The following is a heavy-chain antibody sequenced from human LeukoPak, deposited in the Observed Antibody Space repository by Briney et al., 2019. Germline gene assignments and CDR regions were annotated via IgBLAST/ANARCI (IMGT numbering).Heavy chain of an antibody. V-gene: IGHV3-11*05. D-gene: IGHD1-1*01. CDR1: GFTFIDYY. J-gene: IGHJ4*02. CDR3: ARARPYNYESFDY. CDR2: ISSGSTYT. Sequence: GGSLRLSCAASGFTFIDYYMTWIRQAPGKRLEWVSYISSGSTYTNYADSVKGRFTISRDNAKNSLYLQMNSLRAEDTAVYYCARARPYNYESFDYWGQGTLVSVSS.